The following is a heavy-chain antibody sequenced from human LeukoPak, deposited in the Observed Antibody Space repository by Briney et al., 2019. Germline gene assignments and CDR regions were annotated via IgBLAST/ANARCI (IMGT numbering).Heavy chain of an antibody. CDR1: GGSISSSGYY. Sequence: SETLSLTCTVSGGSISSSGYYWDWVRQPPGKGLEWVGSIYYSETTYYNPSLRSRATISVDTSKSQFSLNLRSVTAADTAVYYCARQVSDYYYYYIDVWGRGTEVTVSS. V-gene: IGHV4-39*01. J-gene: IGHJ6*03. D-gene: IGHD5/OR15-5a*01. CDR3: ARQVSDYYYYYIDV. CDR2: IYYSETT.